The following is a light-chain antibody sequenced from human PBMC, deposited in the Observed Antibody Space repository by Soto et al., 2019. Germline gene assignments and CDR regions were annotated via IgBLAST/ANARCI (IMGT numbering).Light chain of an antibody. CDR1: QSSSSY. J-gene: IGKJ5*01. Sequence: ETVLTQSPGTLSLSPGERATLSCRAGQSSSSYLTWYQQRPGQAPRLLIYAASRRATGIPDRFSGSGSGTDFTLTISRLQPEDFASYYCQQYSTSPITFGQGTRLEIQ. V-gene: IGKV3-20*01. CDR2: AAS. CDR3: QQYSTSPIT.